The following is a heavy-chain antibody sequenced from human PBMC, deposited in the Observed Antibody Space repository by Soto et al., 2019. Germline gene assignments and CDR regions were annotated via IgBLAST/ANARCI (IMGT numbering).Heavy chain of an antibody. CDR2: IYYSGST. Sequence: PSETLSLTCTVSGGSISSYYWSWIRQPPGKGLEWIGYIYYSGSTNYNPSLKSRVTISVDTSKNQFSLKLSSVTAADTAVYYCASNTGYSSGWYTPLAAFDIWGQGTMVTVSS. CDR3: ASNTGYSSGWYTPLAAFDI. V-gene: IGHV4-59*01. J-gene: IGHJ3*02. D-gene: IGHD6-19*01. CDR1: GGSISSYY.